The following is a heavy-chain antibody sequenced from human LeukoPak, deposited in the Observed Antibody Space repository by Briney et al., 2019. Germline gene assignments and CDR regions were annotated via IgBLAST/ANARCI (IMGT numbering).Heavy chain of an antibody. CDR1: GFTFSNYW. Sequence: GGSLRLSCAASGFTFSNYWMTWVRQAPGKGLEWVANISRDGSERYYVDSVKGRFTISRDDAKSSLYLQMDSLRAEDTAVYYCARRNAMDVWGQGTTVIVFS. V-gene: IGHV3-7*03. J-gene: IGHJ6*02. CDR2: ISRDGSER. CDR3: ARRNAMDV.